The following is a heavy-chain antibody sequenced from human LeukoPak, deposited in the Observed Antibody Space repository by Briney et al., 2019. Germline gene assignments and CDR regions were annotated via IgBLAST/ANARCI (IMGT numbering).Heavy chain of an antibody. CDR1: GFNFSSYA. D-gene: IGHD5-12*01. CDR2: ISGSGDTT. J-gene: IGHJ4*02. CDR3: AKDREGLSSGYDLEYFDY. Sequence: GGSLRLSCAASGFNFSSYALSWVRQAPGKGLEWVSAISGSGDTTYYADSVKGRFTISRDNSKNTLFLQMNSLRAEDTAVYYCAKDREGLSSGYDLEYFDYWGQGTLVTVSS. V-gene: IGHV3-23*01.